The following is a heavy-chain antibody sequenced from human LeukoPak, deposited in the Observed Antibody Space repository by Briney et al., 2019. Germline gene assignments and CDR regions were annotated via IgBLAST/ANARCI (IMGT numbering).Heavy chain of an antibody. D-gene: IGHD6-13*01. CDR2: ISGSGDFT. J-gene: IGHJ5*01. CDR3: AKDRVEDSSSWYDC. V-gene: IGHV3-23*01. Sequence: PGGSLRLSCAASGFTSSSYAMNWVRQAPGKGPEWVSGISGSGDFTYYADSVKGRFTISRDNSKNTLYLQMNSLRDEDTAVYYCAKDRVEDSSSWYDCWGQGTLVTVSS. CDR1: GFTSSSYA.